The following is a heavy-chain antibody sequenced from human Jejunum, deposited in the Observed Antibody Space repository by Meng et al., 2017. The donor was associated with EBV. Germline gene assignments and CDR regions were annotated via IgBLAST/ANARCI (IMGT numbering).Heavy chain of an antibody. CDR1: GGSISCGGYS. J-gene: IGHJ4*02. Sequence: QLQAGAPGSGLGTPSEMLVLTCAVSGGSISCGGYSWHWIRPLPGKGLQWIGYIYYSGSAFYNPSLNSRVTLSVDRSKNQFSLNLSSVTAADTAVYYCARGAYFDYWGQGTLVTVSS. CDR3: ARGAYFDY. V-gene: IGHV4-30-2*01. CDR2: IYYSGSA.